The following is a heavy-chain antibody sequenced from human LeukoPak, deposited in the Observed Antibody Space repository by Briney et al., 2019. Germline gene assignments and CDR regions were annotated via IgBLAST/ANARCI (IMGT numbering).Heavy chain of an antibody. J-gene: IGHJ4*02. CDR1: GYTFSGHY. CDR2: IHANSGGT. D-gene: IGHD6-6*01. CDR3: AREYSSSSWVFDF. V-gene: IGHV1-2*02. Sequence: ASVKVSCKASGYTFSGHYMHWVRQAPGQGLEWMGWIHANSGGTNYAQKFQGRVTMTGDTSISTAYMELSRLRSDDTAVYCCAREYSSSSWVFDFWGQGTLVTVSS.